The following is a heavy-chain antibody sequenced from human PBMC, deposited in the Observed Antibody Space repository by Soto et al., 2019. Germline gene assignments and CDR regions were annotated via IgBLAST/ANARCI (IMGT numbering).Heavy chain of an antibody. D-gene: IGHD2-2*01. J-gene: IGHJ4*02. CDR2: ISSSGAYV. CDR3: ARGVGYCSSTRCSPGYYFDS. V-gene: IGHV3-21*01. Sequence: PGGSLRLSWLDSGSTFSSYGMNWVRQAPGRGLEWVSRISSSGAYVDYVDSVKGRFTISRDNAKSLMYLQMDSLRADDTAVYYCARGVGYCSSTRCSPGYYFDSWGQGTQVTVSS. CDR1: GSTFSSYG.